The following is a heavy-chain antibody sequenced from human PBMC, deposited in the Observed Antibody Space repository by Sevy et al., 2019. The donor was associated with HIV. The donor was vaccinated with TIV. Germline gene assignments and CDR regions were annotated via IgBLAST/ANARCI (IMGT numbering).Heavy chain of an antibody. CDR2: IKSKTDGGTT. D-gene: IGHD3-10*01. CDR1: GFTFSNAW. J-gene: IGHJ5*02. V-gene: IGHV3-15*01. CDR3: TTWGSMVRESGYNWFDP. Sequence: GGSLRLSCAASGFTFSNAWMSWVRQAPGKGLEWVGRIKSKTDGGTTDYAAPVKGRFTISRDDSKNTQYLQMNSLKTEDTAVYYCTTWGSMVRESGYNWFDPWGQGTLVTVSS.